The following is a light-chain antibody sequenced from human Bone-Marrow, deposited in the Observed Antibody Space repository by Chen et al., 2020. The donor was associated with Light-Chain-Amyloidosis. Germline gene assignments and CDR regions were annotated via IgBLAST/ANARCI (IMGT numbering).Light chain of an antibody. Sequence: QSALTQPHSVSGSPGQSVTISCTGTSSDIGGYDYVSWYQQYPGTAPKLIIYDVNKRPSGGPDRFSASKSANTASLTISGLQADDEAEYHCCAYAGTYTWLFGGGTRLTVL. CDR3: CAYAGTYTWL. V-gene: IGLV2-11*01. J-gene: IGLJ3*02. CDR2: DVN. CDR1: SSDIGGYDY.